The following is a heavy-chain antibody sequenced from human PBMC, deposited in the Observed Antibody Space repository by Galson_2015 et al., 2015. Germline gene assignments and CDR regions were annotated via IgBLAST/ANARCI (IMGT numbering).Heavy chain of an antibody. CDR3: ASGPRRGYYYYGMDV. CDR1: GYTFTSYG. CDR2: ISAHNGNT. Sequence: SVKVSWKASGYTFTSYGISWVRQAPGQGLEWMGWISAHNGNTNYAQKLQGRVTMTTDTSTSTAYMELRSLRSDDTAVYYCASGPRRGYYYYGMDVWGQGTTVTVSS. V-gene: IGHV1-18*01. J-gene: IGHJ6*02.